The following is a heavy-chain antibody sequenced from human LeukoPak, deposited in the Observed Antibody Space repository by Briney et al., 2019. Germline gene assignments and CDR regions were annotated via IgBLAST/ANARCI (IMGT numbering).Heavy chain of an antibody. CDR3: ARGGRVVVPAAKGPFDY. V-gene: IGHV4-4*07. J-gene: IGHJ4*02. Sequence: SETLSLTCTVSGGSISSYYWSWNRQPAGKGLEWIGRIYTSGSTNYNPSLKSRVTMSVDTSKNQFSLKLSSVTAADTAVYYCARGGRVVVPAAKGPFDYWGQGTLVTVSS. D-gene: IGHD2-2*01. CDR2: IYTSGST. CDR1: GGSISSYY.